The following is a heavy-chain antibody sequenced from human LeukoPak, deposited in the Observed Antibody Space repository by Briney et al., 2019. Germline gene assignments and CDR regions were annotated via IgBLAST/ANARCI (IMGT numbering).Heavy chain of an antibody. J-gene: IGHJ4*02. D-gene: IGHD6-19*01. CDR1: VYTFTNHY. CDR2: INPSGGST. V-gene: IGHV1-46*03. CDR3: ARYSSGWYGSFDY. Sequence: ASVTVSFKASVYTFTNHYMHWVRQAPGQGLAWMGIINPSGGSTSYAQKFQGRVTMTRDTSTSTVYMELSSLRSEDTAVYYCARYSSGWYGSFDYWGQGTLVTVSS.